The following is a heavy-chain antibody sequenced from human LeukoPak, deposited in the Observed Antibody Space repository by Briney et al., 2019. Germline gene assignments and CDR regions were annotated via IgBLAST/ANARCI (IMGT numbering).Heavy chain of an antibody. CDR1: GVSFNHYY. D-gene: IGHD4-17*01. CDR3: TRMTTGHDY. V-gene: IGHV4-34*01. J-gene: IGHJ4*02. Sequence: SETLSLTCAVSGVSFNHYYWSWVRQTPGKGLEWIGEINHSGYTNDSPSLKSRVTLSIDTSRKQFSLNVRSVTVADTGIYYCTRMTTGHDYWGQGTLVTVSS. CDR2: INHSGYT.